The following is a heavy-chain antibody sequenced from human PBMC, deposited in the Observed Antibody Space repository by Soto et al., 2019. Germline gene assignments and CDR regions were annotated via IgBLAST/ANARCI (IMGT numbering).Heavy chain of an antibody. J-gene: IGHJ5*02. CDR3: ARGGVVTAIPYNWFDP. CDR1: GYTFTSYY. D-gene: IGHD2-21*02. CDR2: INPSGGST. V-gene: IGHV1-46*03. Sequence: GASVKVSCKASGYTFTSYYMHWVRQAPGQGLEWMGIINPSGGSTSYAQKFQDRVTMTRDTSTSTVYMELSSLRSEDTAVYYCARGGVVTAIPYNWFDPWGQGTLVTVSS.